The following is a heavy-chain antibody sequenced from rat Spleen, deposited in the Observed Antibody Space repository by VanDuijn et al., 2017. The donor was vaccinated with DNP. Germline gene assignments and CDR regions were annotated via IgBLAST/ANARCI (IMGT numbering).Heavy chain of an antibody. CDR3: ATCYGYNYYAMEA. Sequence: EVQLVESGGGLVQPGRSLKLSCAASGFTFSDYAMAWVRQAPKKGLEWVATISYDGSRTYYRDSVKGRFTISRDNAKSTLYLQMDSLRSEDTATYYCATCYGYNYYAMEAWGQGTSVTVSS. J-gene: IGHJ4*01. CDR2: ISYDGSRT. V-gene: IGHV5S10*01. CDR1: GFTFSDYA. D-gene: IGHD1-4*01.